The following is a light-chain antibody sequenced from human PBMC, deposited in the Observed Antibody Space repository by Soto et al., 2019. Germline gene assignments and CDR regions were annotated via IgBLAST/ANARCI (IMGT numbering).Light chain of an antibody. Sequence: DIQLTQSPSSLSVSVGDRVTITCRASQSISNSLNWYQQKPGKAPNLLIYGTSSLQNGVPSRFGGSGSGTDFTLIISSLQREDFATYYCQQSYSSSWTFGQGTKVAIK. CDR1: QSISNS. CDR2: GTS. CDR3: QQSYSSSWT. J-gene: IGKJ1*01. V-gene: IGKV1-39*01.